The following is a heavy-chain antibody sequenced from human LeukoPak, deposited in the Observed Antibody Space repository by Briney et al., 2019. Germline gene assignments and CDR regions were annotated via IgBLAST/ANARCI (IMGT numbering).Heavy chain of an antibody. J-gene: IGHJ4*02. CDR1: GFTFSSYA. CDR3: AKAEGYDILTGLDY. D-gene: IGHD3-9*01. Sequence: PGGSLRLSCATSGFTFSSYALSWVRQAPGKGLEWVSGICASGGSKYYADSVKGRFTISRDNSKNTLYLQMNSLRTEDTAVYYCAKAEGYDILTGLDYWGQGTLVTVSS. V-gene: IGHV3-23*01. CDR2: ICASGGSK.